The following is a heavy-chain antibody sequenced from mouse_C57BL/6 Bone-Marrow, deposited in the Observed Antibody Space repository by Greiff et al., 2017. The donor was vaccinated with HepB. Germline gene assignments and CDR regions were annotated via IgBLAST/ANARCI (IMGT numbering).Heavy chain of an antibody. Sequence: SGSELRSPGSSVKLSCKDFDSEVFPIAYMSWVRQKPGHGFEWIGGILPSIGRTIYGEKFEDKATLDADTLSNTAYLELNSLTSEDSAIYYCARGTYYYGSSGYYYAMDYWGQGTSVTVSS. CDR2: ILPSIGRT. CDR1: DSEVFPIAY. J-gene: IGHJ4*01. V-gene: IGHV15-2*01. CDR3: ARGTYYYGSSGYYYAMDY. D-gene: IGHD1-1*01.